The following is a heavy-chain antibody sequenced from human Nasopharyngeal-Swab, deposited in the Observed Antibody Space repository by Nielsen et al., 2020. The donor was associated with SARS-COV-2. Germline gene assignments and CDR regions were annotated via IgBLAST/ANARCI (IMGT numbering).Heavy chain of an antibody. J-gene: IGHJ4*02. CDR1: GFTFSNAW. V-gene: IGHV3-15*01. CDR2: IKSKTDGGTT. D-gene: IGHD6-13*01. Sequence: GGSLRLSCAASGFTFSNAWMSWVRQALGKGLEWVGRIKSKTDGGTTDYAAPVKGRFTISRDDSKNTLYLQMNSLKTEDTAVYYCTTDPSSSWYLSFDYWGQGTLVTVSS. CDR3: TTDPSSSWYLSFDY.